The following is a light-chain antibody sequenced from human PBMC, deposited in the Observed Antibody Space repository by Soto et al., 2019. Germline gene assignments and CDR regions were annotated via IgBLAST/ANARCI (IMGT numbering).Light chain of an antibody. CDR2: DVN. CDR3: CSYAGSYTRYV. Sequence: QSVLTQPRSVSGSPGQSVTISCTGTSSDVGDYNYVSWYQQHPGKAPKLIIYDVNKRPSGVPDRFSGSKSGNTASLTISGIQAEDETDYYCCSYAGSYTRYVFGTGTKVTVL. V-gene: IGLV2-11*01. CDR1: SSDVGDYNY. J-gene: IGLJ1*01.